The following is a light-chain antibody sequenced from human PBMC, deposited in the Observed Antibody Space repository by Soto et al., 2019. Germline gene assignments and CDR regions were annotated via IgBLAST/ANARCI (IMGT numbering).Light chain of an antibody. Sequence: DIQMTQSPSSLSASVGDRVTITCRASQSITTYLNWYQQKPGRAPKLLIHSASALPSGVPSRFSGSGSGTEFTLTMSGLQPEDFATYYCQQGHSTPYTFGQGTK. CDR2: SAS. CDR3: QQGHSTPYT. V-gene: IGKV1-39*01. J-gene: IGKJ2*01. CDR1: QSITTY.